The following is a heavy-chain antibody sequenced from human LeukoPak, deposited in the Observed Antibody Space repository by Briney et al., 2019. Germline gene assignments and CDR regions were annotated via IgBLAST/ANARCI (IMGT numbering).Heavy chain of an antibody. CDR2: ILYDGSNK. Sequence: PGGSLRLSCAASVFTFSHHGVHWVRQAPGKGLEWVAFILYDGSNKYYVDSVKGRFTISRDNSKNALSLQMNSLRAEDTAMYYCARAVDKGTGYYMDFWGQGTLVTVSS. CDR1: VFTFSHHG. CDR3: ARAVDKGTGYYMDF. J-gene: IGHJ4*02. V-gene: IGHV3-30*02. D-gene: IGHD3-22*01.